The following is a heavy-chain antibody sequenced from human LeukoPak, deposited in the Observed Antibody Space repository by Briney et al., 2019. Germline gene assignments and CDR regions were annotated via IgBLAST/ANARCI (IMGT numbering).Heavy chain of an antibody. V-gene: IGHV1-69*04. Sequence: SVKVSCKASGGTFSSYAISWVRQAPGQGLEWMGRIIPILGIANYAQKFQGRVTMTRDTSTSTVYMELSSLRSEDTAVYYCARGQVRVGALFDIWGQGTMVTVSS. CDR3: ARGQVRVGALFDI. CDR2: IIPILGIA. J-gene: IGHJ3*02. D-gene: IGHD1-26*01. CDR1: GGTFSSYA.